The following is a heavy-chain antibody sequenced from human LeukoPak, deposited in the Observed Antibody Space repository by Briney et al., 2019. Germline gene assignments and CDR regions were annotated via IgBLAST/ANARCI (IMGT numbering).Heavy chain of an antibody. CDR3: ARGVTMATISPYVY. J-gene: IGHJ4*02. D-gene: IGHD5-24*01. V-gene: IGHV3-30*02. Sequence: GGSLRLSCAASGFTFSSYGMHWVRQAPGKGLEWVAFIRYDGSNKYYADSVKGRLTISRDNAKNTLYPQMNSLRAEDTAVYYCARGVTMATISPYVYWGQGTLVTVSS. CDR1: GFTFSSYG. CDR2: IRYDGSNK.